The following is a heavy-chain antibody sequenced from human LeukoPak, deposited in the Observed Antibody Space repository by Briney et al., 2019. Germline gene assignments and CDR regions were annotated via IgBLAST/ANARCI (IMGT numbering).Heavy chain of an antibody. V-gene: IGHV3-43*02. Sequence: GGPLSLLCAPPGFLFGKYAILGLRQAPGKGLEWVSLISGDGGSTFYADSVKGRFTISRDNSKNSLYLQMSSLRSEDTALYYCARESDSSGWYDSWGQGTLVTVSS. CDR3: ARESDSSGWYDS. D-gene: IGHD3-22*01. CDR2: ISGDGGST. J-gene: IGHJ5*01. CDR1: GFLFGKYA.